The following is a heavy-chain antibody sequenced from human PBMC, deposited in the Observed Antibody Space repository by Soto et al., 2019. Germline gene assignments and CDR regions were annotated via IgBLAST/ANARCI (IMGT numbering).Heavy chain of an antibody. D-gene: IGHD3-10*01. CDR2: IRSKAYGGTT. CDR1: GFTFGDYA. Sequence: GGSLRLSCTASGFTFGDYAMSWFRQAPGKGLEWVGFIRSKAYGGTTEYAASVKGRFTISRDDSKSIAYLQMNSLKTEDTAVYYCTRDRLRGGYYYYYMDVWGKGTTVTVSS. V-gene: IGHV3-49*03. CDR3: TRDRLRGGYYYYYMDV. J-gene: IGHJ6*03.